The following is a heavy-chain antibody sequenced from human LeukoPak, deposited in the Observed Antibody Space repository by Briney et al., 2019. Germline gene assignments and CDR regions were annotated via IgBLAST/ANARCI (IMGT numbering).Heavy chain of an antibody. D-gene: IGHD4-23*01. CDR1: GFTFSSYA. V-gene: IGHV3-30*04. Sequence: PGGSLRLSCAASGFTFSSYAMHWVRQAPGKGLEWVAVISVKGRFTISRDNSKNTLYLQMNSLRAEDTAVYYCAREGDYGGNSDLNYYYYGMDVWGQGTTVTVSS. J-gene: IGHJ6*02. CDR3: AREGDYGGNSDLNYYYYGMDV. CDR2: I.